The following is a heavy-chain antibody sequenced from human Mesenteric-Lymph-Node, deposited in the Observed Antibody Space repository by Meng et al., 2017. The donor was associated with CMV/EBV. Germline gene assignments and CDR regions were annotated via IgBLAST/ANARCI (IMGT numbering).Heavy chain of an antibody. J-gene: IGHJ3*01. CDR2: IYYSGST. CDR3: ARGGEYLDKPMRRGDAFDF. D-gene: IGHD2-2*01. V-gene: IGHV4-39*07. CDR1: GGSISSSSYY. Sequence: SETLSLTCTVSGGSISSSSYYWGWIRQPPGKGLEWIGSIYYSGSTYYNPSPKSRVTISVDTSKNQFSLKLSSVTAADTAVYYCARGGEYLDKPMRRGDAFDFWGPGTMVTVSS.